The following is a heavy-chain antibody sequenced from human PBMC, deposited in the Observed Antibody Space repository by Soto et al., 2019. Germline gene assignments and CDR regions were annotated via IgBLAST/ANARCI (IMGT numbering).Heavy chain of an antibody. CDR1: GGSISSGDYY. V-gene: IGHV4-30-4*01. CDR2: IYYSGST. J-gene: IGHJ5*02. CDR3: AREPTVTTGFATARNCFDP. D-gene: IGHD4-17*01. Sequence: SETLSLTCTVSGGSISSGDYYWSWIRQPPGKGLEWIGYIYYSGSTYYNPSLKSRVTISVDTSKNQFSLKLSSVTAADTAVYYCAREPTVTTGFATARNCFDPWGQGTLVTVSS.